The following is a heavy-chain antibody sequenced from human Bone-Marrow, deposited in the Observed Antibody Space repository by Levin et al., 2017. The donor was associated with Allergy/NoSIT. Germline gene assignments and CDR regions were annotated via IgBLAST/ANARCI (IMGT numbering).Heavy chain of an antibody. V-gene: IGHV1-2*02. CDR1: GYTFTGYY. Sequence: ASVKVSCKASGYTFTGYYIYWVRQAPGQGLEWMGWINPHTGDTNYAQRFQGRVTVTTDTSISTAYMELNSLRSDDTAVYYCARDLLASAGCGYWGQGTLVTVSS. D-gene: IGHD6-13*01. J-gene: IGHJ4*02. CDR2: INPHTGDT. CDR3: ARDLLASAGCGY.